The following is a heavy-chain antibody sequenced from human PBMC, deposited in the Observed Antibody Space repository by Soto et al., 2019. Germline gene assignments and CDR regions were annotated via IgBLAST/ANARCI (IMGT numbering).Heavy chain of an antibody. V-gene: IGHV2-5*02. CDR1: GFSLSTSGVS. Sequence: QITLKESGPTLVKPTQTLTLTCTFSGFSLSTSGVSVGWIRQPPGKALEWLALIYWDDDKRYSPSLKSRLTISKDTSKNQVVLSMTNMDPVDTATYYWAHRQGGSDYDFWWFDPWGPGTLVTVSS. CDR2: IYWDDDK. CDR3: AHRQGGSDYDFWWFDP. J-gene: IGHJ5*02. D-gene: IGHD3-16*01.